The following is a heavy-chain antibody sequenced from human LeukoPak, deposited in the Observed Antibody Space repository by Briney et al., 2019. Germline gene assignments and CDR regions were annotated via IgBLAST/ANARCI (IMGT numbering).Heavy chain of an antibody. V-gene: IGHV3-43*01. Sequence: GGSLRLSSAPSGFTFDDYTMHWVRQAPGKGLEWVSLISWDGGSTHYADSVKGRFTISRDNSKNSLYLQMNSLRTEDTALYYCAKGDRIVARDAFDIWGQGTMVTVSS. J-gene: IGHJ3*02. D-gene: IGHD6-6*01. CDR1: GFTFDDYT. CDR3: AKGDRIVARDAFDI. CDR2: ISWDGGST.